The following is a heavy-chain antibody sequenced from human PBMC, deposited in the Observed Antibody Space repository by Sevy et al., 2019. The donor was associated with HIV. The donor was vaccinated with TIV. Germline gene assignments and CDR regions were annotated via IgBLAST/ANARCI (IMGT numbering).Heavy chain of an antibody. CDR3: TSRRAFVTGGTGFEFDY. CDR2: IRSKGHNYAT. J-gene: IGHJ4*02. V-gene: IGHV3-73*01. CDR1: GFIFSGSA. D-gene: IGHD6-13*01. Sequence: GGSLRLSCAASGFIFSGSAMHWVRQASGKGLEWVGRIRSKGHNYATTHAASVKGGFTISSNNSKNTADLQMNSLKTNVTAVYYCTSRRAFVTGGTGFEFDYWGQGTLVTVSS.